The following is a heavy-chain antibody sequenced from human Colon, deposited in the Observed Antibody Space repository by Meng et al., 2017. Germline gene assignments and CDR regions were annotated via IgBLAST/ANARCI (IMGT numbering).Heavy chain of an antibody. V-gene: IGHV3-11*01. CDR1: GFAFSDYY. D-gene: IGHD3-16*01. Sequence: QLVEFGGGLVKPGGSLRLSCAGAGFAFSDYYMTWIRQAPGKGLEWLSYISSSGDNTYYAESVRGRFTISRDNAKNSVFLHMNSLSADDTAVYYCVRSRTTEITKYYFDYWGQGTLVTVSS. CDR2: ISSSGDNT. J-gene: IGHJ4*02. CDR3: VRSRTTEITKYYFDY.